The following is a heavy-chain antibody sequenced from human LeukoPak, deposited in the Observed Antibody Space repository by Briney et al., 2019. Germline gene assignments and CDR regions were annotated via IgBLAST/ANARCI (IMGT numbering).Heavy chain of an antibody. Sequence: ASVTVSCKASGYTFTGYYMHWVRQAPGQGLEWMGWINPNSGGTNYAQKFQGRVTMTRDTTISTAYMELSGLRSDDTAVYYCARESHWGTPDYWGQGTLVTVSS. CDR3: ARESHWGTPDY. J-gene: IGHJ4*02. V-gene: IGHV1-2*02. CDR2: INPNSGGT. D-gene: IGHD7-27*01. CDR1: GYTFTGYY.